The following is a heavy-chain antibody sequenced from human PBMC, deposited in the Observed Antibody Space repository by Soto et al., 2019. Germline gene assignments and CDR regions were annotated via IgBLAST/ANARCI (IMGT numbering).Heavy chain of an antibody. V-gene: IGHV6-1*01. CDR3: ACETGTSGVYNWFDP. CDR1: GYSVSSNSAA. D-gene: IGHD1-7*01. Sequence: QTLSLTCAISGYSVSSNSAAWNWIRQSPSRGLEWLGRTYYRSKWYNDYAVSVKSRITINPDTSKNQFSLQLNSVTPEDTAVYYCACETGTSGVYNWFDPWGQGTLVTVSS. J-gene: IGHJ5*02. CDR2: TYYRSKWYN.